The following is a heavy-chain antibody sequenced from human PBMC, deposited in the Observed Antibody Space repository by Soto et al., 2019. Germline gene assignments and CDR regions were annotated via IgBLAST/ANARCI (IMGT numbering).Heavy chain of an antibody. D-gene: IGHD6-19*01. J-gene: IGHJ4*02. CDR2: ISWNSGSI. CDR3: AKVLSSGWYYVFDY. CDR1: GFTFDDYA. Sequence: GGSLRLSCAASGFTFDDYAMHWVRQAPGKGLEWVSGISWNSGSIGYADSVKGRFTISRDNAKNSLYLQMNSLRAEDTALYYCAKVLSSGWYYVFDYWGQGTLVTVSS. V-gene: IGHV3-9*01.